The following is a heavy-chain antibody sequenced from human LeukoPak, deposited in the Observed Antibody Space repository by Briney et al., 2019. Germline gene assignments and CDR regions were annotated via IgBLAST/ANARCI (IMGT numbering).Heavy chain of an antibody. CDR1: GGSISSYY. J-gene: IGHJ5*02. Sequence: SETLSLTCTVSGGSISSYYWSWIRQPPGKGLEWIGYIYYSGSTNYNPSLKSRVTISVDTSKNQFSLKLSSVTAADTAVYYCARESGVAAAGDGYNWFDPWGQGTLVTVSS. CDR2: IYYSGST. D-gene: IGHD6-13*01. CDR3: ARESGVAAAGDGYNWFDP. V-gene: IGHV4-59*01.